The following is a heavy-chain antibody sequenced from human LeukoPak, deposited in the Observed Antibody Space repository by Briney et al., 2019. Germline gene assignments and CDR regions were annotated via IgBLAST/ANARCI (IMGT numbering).Heavy chain of an antibody. CDR3: ARVGQWLVQNWFDP. CDR2: TYYRSKWYN. Sequence: SQTLSLTSAISGDSVSSNSAAWNWIRQSPSRGLEWLGRTYYRSKWYNDYAVSVKSRITINPDTSKNQFSLQLNSVTPEDTAVYYCARVGQWLVQNWFDPWGQGTLVTVSS. D-gene: IGHD6-19*01. V-gene: IGHV6-1*01. J-gene: IGHJ5*02. CDR1: GDSVSSNSAA.